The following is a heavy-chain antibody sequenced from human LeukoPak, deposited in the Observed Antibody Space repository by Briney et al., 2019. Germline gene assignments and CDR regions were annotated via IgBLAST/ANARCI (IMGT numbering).Heavy chain of an antibody. D-gene: IGHD2-2*01. CDR2: ITGSSSSI. CDR1: GFTFSSHS. CDR3: ARGYCSNTSCKSYFDY. V-gene: IGHV3-21*01. Sequence: GGSLRLSCAASGFTFSSHSMNWVRQAPGKGLEWVSSITGSSSSIYYADSVRGRFTVSRDNAKNSLYLQMSSLRAEDTAVYFCARGYCSNTSCKSYFDYWGQGTLVTVSS. J-gene: IGHJ4*02.